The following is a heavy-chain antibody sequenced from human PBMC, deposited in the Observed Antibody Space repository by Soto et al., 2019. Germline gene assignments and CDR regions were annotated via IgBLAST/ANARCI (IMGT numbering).Heavy chain of an antibody. J-gene: IGHJ4*02. V-gene: IGHV2-5*02. CDR3: IHRRSGSYYNY. Sequence: SGPTLVNPTQTLTLTCTFSGFSLSTSGVGVGWIRQPPGKALEWLAIIYWDDDKRYRPSLKRRLTITKDTSKNQVVLTMTNMDPMDTAKYYCIHRRSGSYYNYWGQGTLVTVPQ. CDR2: IYWDDDK. CDR1: GFSLSTSGVG. D-gene: IGHD1-26*01.